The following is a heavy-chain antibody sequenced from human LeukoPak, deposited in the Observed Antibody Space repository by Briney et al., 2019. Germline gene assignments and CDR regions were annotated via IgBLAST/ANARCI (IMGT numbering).Heavy chain of an antibody. CDR1: GFTFSSYA. D-gene: IGHD3-22*01. CDR3: AKEYYDSSGYYYGYFQH. Sequence: GGSLRLSCAASGFTFSSYAMSWVRQAPGKGLEWVSAISGSGGSTYYADSVKGRFTISRDNSKNTLYLQMNSLRAEDTAVYYCAKEYYDSSGYYYGYFQHWGQGTLVTVCS. V-gene: IGHV3-23*01. CDR2: ISGSGGST. J-gene: IGHJ1*01.